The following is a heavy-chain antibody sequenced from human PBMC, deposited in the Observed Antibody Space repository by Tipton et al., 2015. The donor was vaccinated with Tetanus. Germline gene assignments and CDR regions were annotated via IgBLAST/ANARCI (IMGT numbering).Heavy chain of an antibody. Sequence: SLRLSCEVSGFSFSNYKMNWVRQGPGRGLEWVSSISSTSRYINYADSVKGRFTISRDNAKNSLFLEMISLRADDTAVYYCVSGSALDYWGQGTLITVSS. D-gene: IGHD6-25*01. V-gene: IGHV3-21*01. CDR1: GFSFSNYK. J-gene: IGHJ4*02. CDR2: ISSTSRYI. CDR3: VSGSALDY.